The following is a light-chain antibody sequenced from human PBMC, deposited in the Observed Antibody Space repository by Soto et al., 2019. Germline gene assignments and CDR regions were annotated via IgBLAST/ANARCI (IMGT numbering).Light chain of an antibody. V-gene: IGLV1-44*01. CDR1: SSNIGSKT. J-gene: IGLJ1*01. CDR3: AAWDVSLNGYV. Sequence: QSVLTQPPSASGTPGQRVTISCSGSSSNIGSKTVNWYQQLPGTVPKLLIYNSYQRPSGVPDRCSGSNSGPSASLPTIWLQSADEADYYCAAWDVSLNGYVFGAGTKVTVL. CDR2: NSY.